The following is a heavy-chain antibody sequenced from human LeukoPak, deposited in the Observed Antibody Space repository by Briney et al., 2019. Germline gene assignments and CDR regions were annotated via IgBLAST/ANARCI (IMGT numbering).Heavy chain of an antibody. V-gene: IGHV3-66*01. CDR2: IYSGGTT. J-gene: IGHJ4*02. CDR3: GRDWFKTGDPAS. D-gene: IGHD7-27*01. CDR1: GFTASNYY. Sequence: GGSLRLSCEASGFTASNYYMRWVRQAPGKGLECVSVIYSGGTTHYADSVKGRFTISRDNSKNTLCLQMSSLRVEDTAVYYCGRDWFKTGDPASWGQGTLVTVSP.